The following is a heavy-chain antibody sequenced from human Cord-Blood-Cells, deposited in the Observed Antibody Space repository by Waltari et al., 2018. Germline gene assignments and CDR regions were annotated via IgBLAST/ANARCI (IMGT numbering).Heavy chain of an antibody. V-gene: IGHV1-3*01. D-gene: IGHD3-10*01. Sequence: QVQLVQSGAEVKKPGASVKVSCKASGYTFTSYAMHWVRQAPGQRLEWMGWINAGNGNTKYSQKFQGRVTITRDTSASTAYMELSSLRSEDTAVYYCARVLLWFGELYYFDYWGQETLVTVSS. J-gene: IGHJ4*02. CDR2: INAGNGNT. CDR3: ARVLLWFGELYYFDY. CDR1: GYTFTSYA.